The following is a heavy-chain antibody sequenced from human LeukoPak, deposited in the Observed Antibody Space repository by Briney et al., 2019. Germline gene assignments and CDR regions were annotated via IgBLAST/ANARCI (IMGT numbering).Heavy chain of an antibody. V-gene: IGHV4-59*01. CDR3: ARLPPSYTIFGVVSDY. CDR1: GGSISSYY. J-gene: IGHJ4*02. CDR2: IYYSGST. Sequence: SETLSLTCTVSGGSISSYYWSWIRQPPGKGLEWIGYIYYSGSTNYNPSLKSRVTISVDTSKNQFSLKLSSVTAADTAVYYCARLPPSYTIFGVVSDYWGQGTLVTVSS. D-gene: IGHD3-3*01.